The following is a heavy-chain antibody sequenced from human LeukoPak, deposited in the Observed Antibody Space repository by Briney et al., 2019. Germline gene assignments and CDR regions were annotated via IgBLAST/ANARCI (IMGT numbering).Heavy chain of an antibody. CDR3: AAGGNSDY. CDR2: IKEDGSEK. CDR1: GITFSSYW. Sequence: QTGGSLRLSCAASGITFSSYWMSWVRQAPGKGLEWVANIKEDGSEKYYVDSVKGRFTISRDNAKNSLYLQMNSLRAEDTAVYYCAAGGNSDYWGQGTLVTVSS. V-gene: IGHV3-7*01. J-gene: IGHJ4*02. D-gene: IGHD4-23*01.